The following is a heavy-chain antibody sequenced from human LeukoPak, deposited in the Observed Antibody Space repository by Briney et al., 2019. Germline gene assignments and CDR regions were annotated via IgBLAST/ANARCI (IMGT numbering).Heavy chain of an antibody. V-gene: IGHV3-7*03. CDR2: IKQDGSEK. CDR1: GFTFSSYA. Sequence: PGGSLRLSCAASGFTFSSYAMSWVRQAPGKRLEWVANIKQDGSEKYYVDSVKGRFTISRGKSNNTVFLQMTSLRAGGTAVYYCAKARIATSGRDAFDVWGRGTMVIVS. CDR3: AKARIATSGRDAFDV. D-gene: IGHD6-13*01. J-gene: IGHJ3*01.